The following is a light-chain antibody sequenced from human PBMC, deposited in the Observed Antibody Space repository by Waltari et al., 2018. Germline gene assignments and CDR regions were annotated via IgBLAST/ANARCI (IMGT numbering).Light chain of an antibody. CDR2: YPS. J-gene: IGKJ4*01. V-gene: IGKV1-33*01. CDR3: QQYNNSPLT. Sequence: DIQITQSPSTLSATIGDRVTITCRASQGINNYLSWYQQKPGKAPKPLIYYPSRLETGVPSRFSGSRSGTDYTLTISSLQPEDIATFYCQQYNNSPLTFGGGTKVEIK. CDR1: QGINNY.